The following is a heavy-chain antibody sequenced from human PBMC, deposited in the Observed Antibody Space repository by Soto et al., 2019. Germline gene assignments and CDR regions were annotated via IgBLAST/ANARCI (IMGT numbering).Heavy chain of an antibody. CDR2: IIYIFGTA. J-gene: IGHJ6*02. CDR1: GGTFSSYA. Sequence: QVQLVQSGAEVKKPGTSVKISCKVSGGTFSSYAISWVRQAPGQGLEWLGEIIYIFGTAMYAQKFQGRVTIIADESASTAYMELGSLRSDDTAVYYCARGGKERFRGSGMDVWGQGTTVTVSS. CDR3: ARGGKERFRGSGMDV. V-gene: IGHV1-69*01. D-gene: IGHD1-1*01.